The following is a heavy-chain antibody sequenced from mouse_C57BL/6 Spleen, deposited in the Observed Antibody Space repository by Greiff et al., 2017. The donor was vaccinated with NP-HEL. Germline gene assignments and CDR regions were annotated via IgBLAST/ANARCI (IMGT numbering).Heavy chain of an antibody. Sequence: EVQLQQSGPELVKPGASVKISCKASGYTFTDYYMNWVKQSHGKSLEWIGDINPNNGGTSYNQKFKGKATLTVDKSSSTAYMELRSLTSEDSAVYYCARSEYYGSSEVYAMDYWGQGTSVTVSS. J-gene: IGHJ4*01. CDR2: INPNNGGT. V-gene: IGHV1-26*01. CDR1: GYTFTDYY. CDR3: ARSEYYGSSEVYAMDY. D-gene: IGHD1-1*01.